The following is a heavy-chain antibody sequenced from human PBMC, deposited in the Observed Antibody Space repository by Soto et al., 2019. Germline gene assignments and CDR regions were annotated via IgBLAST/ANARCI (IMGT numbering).Heavy chain of an antibody. CDR1: GFIFSSYW. CDR2: IKTDGSES. J-gene: IGHJ4*02. CDR3: ARKYSYDDRAYRPFDC. D-gene: IGHD6-6*01. Sequence: PGGSLRLSCEASGFIFSSYWISWVRQAPWKGPQWVATIKTDGSESHYVDSVKGRFTISRDSAKNSLYLQMNSLRAEDTAMYYCARKYSYDDRAYRPFDCSGQGTLVTVCS. V-gene: IGHV3-7*03.